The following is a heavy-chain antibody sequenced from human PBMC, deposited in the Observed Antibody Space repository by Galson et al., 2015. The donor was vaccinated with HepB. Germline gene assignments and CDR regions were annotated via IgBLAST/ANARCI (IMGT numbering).Heavy chain of an antibody. CDR1: GFDFTKNW. CDR2: IYPSDSDV. J-gene: IGHJ5*02. V-gene: IGHV5-51*01. CDR3: ARQHMVTIDWFDP. Sequence: QSGAEVKKPGESLKISCKGLGFDFTKNWIGWVRQMPGKGLEWMGVIYPSDSDVRYSPSFQGQVTSSVDKSISTAYLQWDSLKASDTAIYYCARQHMVTIDWFDPWGQGTPVTVSS. D-gene: IGHD2-21*02.